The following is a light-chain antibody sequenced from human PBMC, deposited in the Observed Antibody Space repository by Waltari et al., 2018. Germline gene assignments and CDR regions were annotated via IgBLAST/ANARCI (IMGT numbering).Light chain of an antibody. Sequence: EVVMTQSPLSLPVPLGQPPPISCRSSQSLLNSGGNTFLNWFQQRLGQSPRRLIYQVSSRDSGVPDRFSSRASGADFTLKISRVEAEDVGVYYCMQGTHWPRTFGQGTKVEIK. J-gene: IGKJ1*01. CDR1: QSLLNSGGNTF. V-gene: IGKV2-30*01. CDR2: QVS. CDR3: MQGTHWPRT.